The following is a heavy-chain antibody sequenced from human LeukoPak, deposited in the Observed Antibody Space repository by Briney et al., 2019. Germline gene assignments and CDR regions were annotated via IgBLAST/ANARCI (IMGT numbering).Heavy chain of an antibody. J-gene: IGHJ4*02. V-gene: IGHV4-39*01. CDR3: ARITPITIFGVVIISPKYYFDY. CDR2: IYYSGST. D-gene: IGHD3-3*01. Sequence: SETPSLTCTVSGGSISSSSYYWGWIRQPPGKGLEWIGSIYYSGSTYYNPSLKSRVTISVDTSKNQFSLKLSSVTAADTAVYYCARITPITIFGVVIISPKYYFDYWGQGTLVTVSS. CDR1: GGSISSSSYY.